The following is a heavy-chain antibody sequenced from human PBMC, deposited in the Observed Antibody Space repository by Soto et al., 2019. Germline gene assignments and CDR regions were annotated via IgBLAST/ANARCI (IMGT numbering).Heavy chain of an antibody. CDR3: ARGAVVVITTVDYFDY. Sequence: PSETLSLTCTVSGGSVSSGSYYWSWIRQPPGKGLEWIGYIYYSGSTNYNPSLKSRVTISVDTSKNQFSLKLSSVTAADTAVYYCARGAVVVITTVDYFDYWGQGTLFTVSS. V-gene: IGHV4-61*01. J-gene: IGHJ4*02. CDR2: IYYSGST. CDR1: GGSVSSGSYY. D-gene: IGHD3-22*01.